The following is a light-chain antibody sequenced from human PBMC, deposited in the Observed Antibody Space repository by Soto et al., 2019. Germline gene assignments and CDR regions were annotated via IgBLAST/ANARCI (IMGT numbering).Light chain of an antibody. CDR2: GAS. V-gene: IGKV3-20*01. CDR3: QQDGSSPPIT. Sequence: EIVLTQSPGTLSLSPGERATLSCSASQSVSSSYLAWYQQKPGQAPRLLIYGASSRATGIPDRFSGSGSGTDFTLTISRLEPEDFAVYYCQQDGSSPPITFGQGTRLEIK. J-gene: IGKJ5*01. CDR1: QSVSSSY.